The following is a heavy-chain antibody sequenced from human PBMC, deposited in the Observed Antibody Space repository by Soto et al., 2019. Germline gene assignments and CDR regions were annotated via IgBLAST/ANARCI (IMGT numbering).Heavy chain of an antibody. D-gene: IGHD5-18*01. V-gene: IGHV3-23*01. CDR3: AKDREYSYGWDY. CDR2: LTGNGGDT. CDR1: GFTFSFYA. J-gene: IGHJ4*02. Sequence: EVQLLESGGGLAQPGGSLRLSCAASGFTFSFYAMSWVRQAPGKGLEWVSSLTGNGGDTYYADSVKGRFTISRDNSENTLYQQTNSLRVDETAIYYCAKDREYSYGWDYWGQGNLVNVSS.